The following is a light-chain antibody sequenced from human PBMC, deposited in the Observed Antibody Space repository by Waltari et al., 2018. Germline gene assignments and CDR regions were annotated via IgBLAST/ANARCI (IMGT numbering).Light chain of an antibody. J-gene: IGLJ3*02. CDR2: VNRDGSH. CDR1: SGPSSNV. V-gene: IGLV4-69*01. CDR3: QTGGHGTWV. Sequence: QLVLTQSPSASASLGASVKLTCTLSSGPSSNVIAWLQQQPEKGPRYLLKVNRDGSHSKGDKIPDRFSGSSSGAEHYLTISSLQSEDEADYYCQTGGHGTWVFGGGTKLTVL.